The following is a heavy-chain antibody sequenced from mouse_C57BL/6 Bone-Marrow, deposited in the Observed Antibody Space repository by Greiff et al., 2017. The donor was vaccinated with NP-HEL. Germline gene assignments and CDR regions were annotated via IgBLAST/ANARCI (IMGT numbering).Heavy chain of an antibody. CDR1: GYAISSYW. CDR2: IYPGDGDT. Sequence: VQLQQSGAELVKPGASVKISCTASGYAISSYWMNWVKQRPGKGLEWIGQIYPGDGDTNYNGKFKGKATLTADKSSITAYMQLSSLTSDDSAVYFCASTFYYDYDWYFDVWGTGTTVTVSS. V-gene: IGHV1-80*01. J-gene: IGHJ1*03. CDR3: ASTFYYDYDWYFDV. D-gene: IGHD2-4*01.